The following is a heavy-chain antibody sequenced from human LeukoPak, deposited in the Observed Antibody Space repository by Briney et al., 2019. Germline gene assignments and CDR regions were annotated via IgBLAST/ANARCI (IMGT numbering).Heavy chain of an antibody. D-gene: IGHD5-18*01. J-gene: IGHJ3*01. V-gene: IGHV1-18*01. Sequence: GASVKVSCKASGFSLRAYAITWVRRAPGRGPEWMGWISSRNGHTNVAQRFQGRVSMATDTSTSTTYMSLRGLTSDDTATYYCARDLYSYAVRGEDAFDVWGQGTMVTV. CDR1: GFSLRAYA. CDR3: ARDLYSYAVRGEDAFDV. CDR2: ISSRNGHT.